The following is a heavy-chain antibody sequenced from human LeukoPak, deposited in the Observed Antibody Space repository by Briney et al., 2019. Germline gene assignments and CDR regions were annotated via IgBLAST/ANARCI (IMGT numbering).Heavy chain of an antibody. CDR3: AKAPGYCTGGSCYHYYYMDV. Sequence: PGGSLRLSCAASGFIFSSNWMTWVRQAPGKGLEWVANIKQDGSDKYYVDSVKGRFTISRDNAKTTLYLQINSLRPEDTAVFYCAKAPGYCTGGSCYHYYYMDVWGKGTTVIVSS. J-gene: IGHJ6*03. CDR1: GFIFSSNW. V-gene: IGHV3-7*01. D-gene: IGHD2-15*01. CDR2: IKQDGSDK.